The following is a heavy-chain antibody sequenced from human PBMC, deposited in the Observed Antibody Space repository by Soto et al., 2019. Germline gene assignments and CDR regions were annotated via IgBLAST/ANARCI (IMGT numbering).Heavy chain of an antibody. CDR2: INDDGDST. D-gene: IGHD3-22*01. Sequence: GVSLRLSCAASGVSFNDYAMTWVRQAPGKGLEWVSAINDDGDSTYYADSVKGRFTISRDNSKNTVFLEMNSLRAEDTAAYHCAKVVVMRAVNDALDIWGQGTMVTVSS. CDR3: AKVVVMRAVNDALDI. CDR1: GVSFNDYA. V-gene: IGHV3-23*01. J-gene: IGHJ3*02.